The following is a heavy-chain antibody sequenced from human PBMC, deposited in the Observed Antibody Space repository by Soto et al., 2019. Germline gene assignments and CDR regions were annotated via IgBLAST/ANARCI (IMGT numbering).Heavy chain of an antibody. CDR1: GFTFSSYA. CDR3: ANYQVGATRKGRYY. Sequence: EVQLLESGGGLVQPGGSLRLSCAASGFTFSSYAMSWVRQAPGKGLEWVSAISGSGGSTYYADSVKGRFTISRDNSKNTLYLQMNSLRAEDTAVYYCANYQVGATRKGRYYWGQGTLVTVSS. D-gene: IGHD1-26*01. V-gene: IGHV3-23*01. CDR2: ISGSGGST. J-gene: IGHJ4*02.